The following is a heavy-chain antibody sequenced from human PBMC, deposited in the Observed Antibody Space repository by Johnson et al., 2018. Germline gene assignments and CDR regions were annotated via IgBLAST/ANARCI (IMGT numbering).Heavy chain of an antibody. V-gene: IGHV3-33*01. J-gene: IGHJ1*01. D-gene: IGHD2-15*01. CDR2: IWSDGSNK. CDR1: GFTFSNFG. Sequence: QDQLGQCGGGVVQPGKSLRLSCAASGFTFSNFGMHWVRQVPGKGLEWVATIWSDGSNKYYADQGRGKFTISRDNSKNTLYLQMNSLRAEDTAVYSCVRDHEKRALRHAAEYFKHWGQGTLVIVSS. CDR3: VRDHEKRALRHAAEYFKH.